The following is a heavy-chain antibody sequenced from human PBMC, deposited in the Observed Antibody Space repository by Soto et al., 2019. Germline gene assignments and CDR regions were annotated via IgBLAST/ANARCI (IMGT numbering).Heavy chain of an antibody. D-gene: IGHD1-26*01. CDR3: ARAVGADDF. CDR1: GFTLGTYW. V-gene: IGHV3-7*03. CDR2: IKKDGSAK. Sequence: EVQLVESGGGLVQPGGSLRLSCVASGFTLGTYWVTWVRQAPGKGLEWVANIKKDGSAKYYVDSVKGRFTISRDNGKNAVYLQMNRLRPEDTAMYYCARAVGADDFWGQGTLVTVSS. J-gene: IGHJ4*02.